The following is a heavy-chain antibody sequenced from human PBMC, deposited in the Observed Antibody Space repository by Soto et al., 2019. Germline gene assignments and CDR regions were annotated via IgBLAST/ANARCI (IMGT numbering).Heavy chain of an antibody. J-gene: IGHJ6*02. CDR2: IYYSGST. V-gene: IGHV4-31*03. D-gene: IGHD3-3*01. Sequence: SETLSRTCTVSGGSISSGGYYWSWILQHPGKGLEWIGYIYYSGSTYYNPSLKSRVTISVDTSKNQFSLKLSSVTAADTAVYYCAGTRITIFGVVPRMDVWGQGTTVTVSS. CDR3: AGTRITIFGVVPRMDV. CDR1: GGSISSGGYY.